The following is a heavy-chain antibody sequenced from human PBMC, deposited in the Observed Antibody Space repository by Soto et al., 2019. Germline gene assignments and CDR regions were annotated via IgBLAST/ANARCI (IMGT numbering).Heavy chain of an antibody. V-gene: IGHV1-46*01. CDR3: ARTPGIAAAGIDY. Sequence: ASVKVSCKASGYTFRSHYIHWVRQAPGEGLEWMGMINPSGGAATYAQRFQDRLTMIRDTSTSTVYMELSSLKSGDTAVFYCARTPGIAAAGIDYWGQGTLVTVSS. J-gene: IGHJ4*02. CDR2: INPSGGAA. D-gene: IGHD6-13*01. CDR1: GYTFRSHY.